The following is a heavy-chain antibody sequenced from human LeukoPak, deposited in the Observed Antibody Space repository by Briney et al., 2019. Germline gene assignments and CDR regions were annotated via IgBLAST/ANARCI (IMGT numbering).Heavy chain of an antibody. J-gene: IGHJ4*02. CDR3: ARVPADYGYVWGSYRSYPGYYCDY. D-gene: IGHD3-16*02. CDR2: INHSGST. Sequence: SETLSLTCAVYGGSFSGYYWSWIRQPPGKGLEWIGEINHSGSTNYNPSLKSRVTISIDTSKNKFSLKLSSVTAADAAVYYCARVPADYGYVWGSYRSYPGYYCDYWGQGTLVTVSS. CDR1: GGSFSGYY. V-gene: IGHV4-34*01.